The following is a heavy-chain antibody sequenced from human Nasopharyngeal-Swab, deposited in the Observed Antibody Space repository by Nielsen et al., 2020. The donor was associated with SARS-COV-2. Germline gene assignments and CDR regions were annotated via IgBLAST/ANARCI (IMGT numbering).Heavy chain of an antibody. CDR2: IYYSGST. CDR3: ARASITMIVVVTAFDI. Sequence: SETLSLTCTVSGGSIRSGGYYGSWIRQHTGKGLEWIGYIYYSGSTYYNPSLKSRVTISVDTSKNQFSLKLSSVTAADTAVYYCARASITMIVVVTAFDIWGQGTMVTVSS. D-gene: IGHD3-22*01. J-gene: IGHJ3*02. CDR1: GGSIRSGGYY. V-gene: IGHV4-31*03.